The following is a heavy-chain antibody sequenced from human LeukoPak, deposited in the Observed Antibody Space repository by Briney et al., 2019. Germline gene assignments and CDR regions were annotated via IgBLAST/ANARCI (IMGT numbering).Heavy chain of an antibody. CDR1: GGSISSSSYY. J-gene: IGHJ4*02. CDR2: IYYSGST. Sequence: SETLSLTCTVSGGSISSSSYYWGWIRQPPGKGLEWIGSIYYSGSTYYNPSLKSRVTISVDTSKNQFSLKLSSVTAADTAVYYCARRHSSGFAFDYWGQGTLVTVSS. V-gene: IGHV4-39*01. D-gene: IGHD3-22*01. CDR3: ARRHSSGFAFDY.